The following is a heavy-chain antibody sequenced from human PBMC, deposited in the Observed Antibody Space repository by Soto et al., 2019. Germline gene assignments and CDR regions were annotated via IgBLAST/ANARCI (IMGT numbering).Heavy chain of an antibody. CDR2: IYYSGST. V-gene: IGHV4-39*01. Sequence: QLQLQESGPGLVKPSETLSLTCTVSGGSISSSSYYWGWIRQPPGKGLEWIGSIYYSGSTYYNPSLKSRVTISVDTSKNQFSLKLSSVTAADTAVYYCARSLDTAMVHYYYYGTDVWGQGTTVTVSS. J-gene: IGHJ6*02. D-gene: IGHD5-18*01. CDR1: GGSISSSSYY. CDR3: ARSLDTAMVHYYYYGTDV.